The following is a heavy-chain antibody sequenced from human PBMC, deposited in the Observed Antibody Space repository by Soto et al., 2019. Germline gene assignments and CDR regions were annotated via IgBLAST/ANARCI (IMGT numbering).Heavy chain of an antibody. J-gene: IGHJ4*02. D-gene: IGHD3-16*01. CDR3: ARGWGAEDY. CDR1: GFTFSSYS. V-gene: IGHV3-21*01. Sequence: EVQLVESGGGLVKPGGALRLSFAASGFTFSSYSMNWVRQAPGKGLEWVSSISSSSSYIYYADSVKGRFAISRDNAKNSLYLQMNSLRAEDTAVYYCARGWGAEDYWGQGTLVTVSS. CDR2: ISSSSSYI.